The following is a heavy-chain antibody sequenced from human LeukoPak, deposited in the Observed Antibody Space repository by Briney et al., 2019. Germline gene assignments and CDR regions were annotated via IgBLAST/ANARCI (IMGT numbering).Heavy chain of an antibody. Sequence: ASVKVSCKASGGTFSSYAISWVRQAPGQGLEWMGWINPNSGVTNYAQKFQGRVTMTRDTSISTAYMELSSLRSDDTAVYYCARGYCSGGSCSGAWFDPWGQGTLVTVSS. CDR1: GGTFSSYA. D-gene: IGHD2-15*01. V-gene: IGHV1-2*02. J-gene: IGHJ5*02. CDR2: INPNSGVT. CDR3: ARGYCSGGSCSGAWFDP.